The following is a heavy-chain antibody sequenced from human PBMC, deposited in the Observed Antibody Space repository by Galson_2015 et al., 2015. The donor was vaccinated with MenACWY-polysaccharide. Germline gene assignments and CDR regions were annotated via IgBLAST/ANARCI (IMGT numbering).Heavy chain of an antibody. Sequence: SVKVSCKTSGYTFTNYYMHWVRRAPGQGLEWMGIINPTGGSTSYAQKFQGRVTMTRDTSASTVYMELSSLRSEDTAVYYCARQLGGMDVWGQGTTVTVS. D-gene: IGHD3-10*01. J-gene: IGHJ6*02. V-gene: IGHV1-46*01. CDR3: ARQLGGMDV. CDR1: GYTFTNYY. CDR2: INPTGGST.